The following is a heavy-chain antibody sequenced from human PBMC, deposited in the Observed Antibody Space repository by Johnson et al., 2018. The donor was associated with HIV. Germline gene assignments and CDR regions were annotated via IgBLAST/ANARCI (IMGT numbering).Heavy chain of an antibody. CDR1: GFTLRTFP. Sequence: QVQLVESGGGVVQPGRSLRLSCAASGFTLRTFPMHWVRQAPGKGLEWMAFISYDGSNKYYADSVKGRFTISRDNAKNTLYLQMHSLRAENTSVYYCARGVGYYSHDAFDIWGQGTMVTVSS. CDR2: ISYDGSNK. J-gene: IGHJ3*02. D-gene: IGHD2/OR15-2a*01. V-gene: IGHV3-30*04. CDR3: ARGVGYYSHDAFDI.